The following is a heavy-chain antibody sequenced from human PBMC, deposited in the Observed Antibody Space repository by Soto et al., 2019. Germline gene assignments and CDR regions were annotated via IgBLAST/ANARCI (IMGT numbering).Heavy chain of an antibody. Sequence: QVQLQQWGAGLLKPSETLSLTCAVYGGSFSGYSWTWIRQPPGTGLEWIGEINHSGSTNYNPSLKSRVTISVDTSKNQFSLKLTSVTAADPAVYYCARAKITGLFDYWGQGTLVTVSS. V-gene: IGHV4-34*01. CDR2: INHSGST. D-gene: IGHD2-8*02. J-gene: IGHJ4*02. CDR1: GGSFSGYS. CDR3: ARAKITGLFDY.